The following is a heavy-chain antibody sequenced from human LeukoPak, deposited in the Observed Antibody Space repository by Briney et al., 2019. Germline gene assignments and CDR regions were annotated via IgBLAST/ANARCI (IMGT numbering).Heavy chain of an antibody. CDR2: ISSSSSYT. J-gene: IGHJ4*02. D-gene: IGHD3-16*01. CDR1: GFTFSDYY. CDR3: ARERVLRV. Sequence: GGSLRLSCAASGFTFSDYYMTWIRQAPGKGLEWVSYISSSSSYTNYAASVRGRFTVSRDNAKNSLYLQMNSLRAEDTVVYYCARERVLRVWGQGTLVTVSS. V-gene: IGHV3-11*05.